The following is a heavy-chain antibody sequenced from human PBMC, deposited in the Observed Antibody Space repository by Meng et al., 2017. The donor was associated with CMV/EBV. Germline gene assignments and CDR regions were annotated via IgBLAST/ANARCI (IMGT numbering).Heavy chain of an antibody. CDR1: GFTFSSYS. V-gene: IGHV3-48*04. CDR3: ARVGLYCSSTSCPHYYYYGMDV. J-gene: IGHJ6*02. D-gene: IGHD2-2*01. Sequence: GESLKISCAASGFTFSSYSMNWVRQAPGKGLEWVSYISSSSSTIYYADSVKGQFTISRDNAKNSLYLQMNSLRAEDTAVYYCARVGLYCSSTSCPHYYYYGMDVWGQGTTVTVSS. CDR2: ISSSSSTI.